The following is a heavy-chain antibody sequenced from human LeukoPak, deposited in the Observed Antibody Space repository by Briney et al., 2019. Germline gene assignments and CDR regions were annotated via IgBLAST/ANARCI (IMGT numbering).Heavy chain of an antibody. D-gene: IGHD6-6*01. CDR2: IYTSGST. V-gene: IGHV4-61*02. CDR1: GGSISSGSYY. CDR3: ARSRGRQLAIFPLDY. J-gene: IGHJ4*02. Sequence: SQTLSLTCTVSGGSISSGSYYWSWIRQPAGKGLEWIRRIYTSGSTNCNPSLKSRVTISVDTSENQFSLKLSSVTAADTAVYYCARSRGRQLAIFPLDYWGQGTLVTVSS.